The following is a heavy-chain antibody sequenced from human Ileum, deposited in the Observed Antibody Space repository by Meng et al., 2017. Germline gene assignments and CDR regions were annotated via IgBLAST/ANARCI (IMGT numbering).Heavy chain of an antibody. Sequence: GESLKISCEASGFTFTDYYMTWILQAPGKGLEWISYISTSGRTIYYADSVKGRFNISRDNAKNSVYLQMNSLRAEDTAVYYCARDPLINVAEYWGPGTLVTVSS. CDR1: GFTFTDYY. J-gene: IGHJ4*02. D-gene: IGHD3-16*01. V-gene: IGHV3-11*01. CDR3: ARDPLINVAEY. CDR2: ISTSGRTI.